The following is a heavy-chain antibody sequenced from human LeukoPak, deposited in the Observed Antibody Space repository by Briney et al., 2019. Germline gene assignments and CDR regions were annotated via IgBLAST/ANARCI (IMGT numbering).Heavy chain of an antibody. V-gene: IGHV4-30-2*03. J-gene: IGHJ6*03. Sequence: SQTLSLTCAVSGGSISSGGYSWSWIRQPPGKGLEWIGYIYHSGSTYYNPSLKSRVTISVDTSKNQFSLKLSSVTAADTAVYYCARLTSYYYYYYMDVWGKGTTVTVSS. CDR2: IYHSGST. CDR1: GGSISSGGYS. D-gene: IGHD3-16*01. CDR3: ARLTSYYYYYYMDV.